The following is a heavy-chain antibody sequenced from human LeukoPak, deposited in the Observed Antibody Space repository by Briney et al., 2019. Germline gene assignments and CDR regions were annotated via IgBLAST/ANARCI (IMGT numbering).Heavy chain of an antibody. V-gene: IGHV3-30-3*01. Sequence: GGSLRLSCAASGFTFSSYAMHWVRQAPGKGLEWVAVISYDGSNKYYADSVKGRFTISRDNAKNSLYLQMNSLRAEDTAVYYCARVGWLLLWYYFDYWGQGTLVTVSS. D-gene: IGHD3-10*01. J-gene: IGHJ4*02. CDR2: ISYDGSNK. CDR3: ARVGWLLLWYYFDY. CDR1: GFTFSSYA.